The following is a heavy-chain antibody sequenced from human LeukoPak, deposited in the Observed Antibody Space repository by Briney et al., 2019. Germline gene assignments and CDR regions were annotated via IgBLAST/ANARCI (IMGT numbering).Heavy chain of an antibody. CDR1: GFTFSSYA. CDR2: ISGSGSRS. D-gene: IGHD3-3*01. J-gene: IGHJ4*02. CDR3: AKEVAGSGPPLFDY. V-gene: IGHV3-23*01. Sequence: PGGSLRLSCAGSGFTFSSYAMSWVRQAPGKGVEWVSGISGSGSRSYYVDSVKGRFTFSRNNSKKTLYLQMNSLRAEDTAIYYCAKEVAGSGPPLFDYWGQGTPVTVSS.